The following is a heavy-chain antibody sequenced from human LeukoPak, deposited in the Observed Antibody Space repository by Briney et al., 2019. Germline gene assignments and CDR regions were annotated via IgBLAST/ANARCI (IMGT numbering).Heavy chain of an antibody. V-gene: IGHV1-18*01. CDR1: GYTFTSYV. D-gene: IGHD4-17*01. J-gene: IGHJ4*02. Sequence: ASVKVSCKASGYTFTSYVISWVRQAPGQGLEWMGWISAYNGNTNYAQKLQGRVTMTTDTSTSTAYMELRSLRSDDTAVYYCARAEGNYGPYYFDYWGQGTLVTVSS. CDR3: ARAEGNYGPYYFDY. CDR2: ISAYNGNT.